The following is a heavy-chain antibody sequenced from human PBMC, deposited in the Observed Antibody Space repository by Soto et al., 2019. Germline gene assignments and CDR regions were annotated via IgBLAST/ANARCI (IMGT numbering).Heavy chain of an antibody. V-gene: IGHV1-18*01. CDR2: ISAYNGNT. Sequence: ASVKVSCKASGYTFTSYGISWVRQAPGQGLEWMGWISAYNGNTNYAQKLQGRVTMTTDTSTSTAYMELRSLRSDDTAVYYCARPGGPYYYDSSGYYSLVYWGQGTLVTVSS. CDR3: ARPGGPYYYDSSGYYSLVY. CDR1: GYTFTSYG. J-gene: IGHJ4*02. D-gene: IGHD3-22*01.